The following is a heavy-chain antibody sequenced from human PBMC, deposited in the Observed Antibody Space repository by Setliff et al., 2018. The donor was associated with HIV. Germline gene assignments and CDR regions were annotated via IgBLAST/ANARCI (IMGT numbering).Heavy chain of an antibody. V-gene: IGHV4-4*09. J-gene: IGHJ3*02. D-gene: IGHD4-17*01. Sequence: PSETLSLTCTVSGDSISTYYWSWIRQPPGKGLEWIGYICISGRTSYNPSLKCRVTISVDTSKNQFSLKLSSVIAADTAIYYCSRSPKGRYGDYVYAFDIWGQGTMVTVSS. CDR1: GDSISTYY. CDR2: ICISGRT. CDR3: SRSPKGRYGDYVYAFDI.